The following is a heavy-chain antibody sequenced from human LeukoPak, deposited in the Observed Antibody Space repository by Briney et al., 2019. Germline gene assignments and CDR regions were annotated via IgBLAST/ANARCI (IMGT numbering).Heavy chain of an antibody. CDR2: ISAYNGNT. J-gene: IGHJ5*02. Sequence: GASMKVSCKASGYTFTSYGISWVRQAPGQGLEWMGWISAYNGNTNYAQKLQGRVTMTTDTSTSTAYMELRSLRSDDTAVYYCARVTSSGYYYDWFDPWGQGTLVTVSS. V-gene: IGHV1-18*01. CDR1: GYTFTSYG. CDR3: ARVTSSGYYYDWFDP. D-gene: IGHD3-22*01.